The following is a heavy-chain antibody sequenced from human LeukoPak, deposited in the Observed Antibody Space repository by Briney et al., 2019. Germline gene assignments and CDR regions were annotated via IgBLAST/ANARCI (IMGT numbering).Heavy chain of an antibody. Sequence: PSETLSLTCTVSGGSISSYYWSWIRQPAGKGLEWIGRIYTSGSTNYNPSLKSRVTMSVDTSKNQFSLKLSSVTAADTAVYYCARGASSWYAQDAFDIWGQGTMVTVSS. CDR1: GGSISSYY. CDR3: ARGASSWYAQDAFDI. J-gene: IGHJ3*02. CDR2: IYTSGST. V-gene: IGHV4-4*07. D-gene: IGHD6-13*01.